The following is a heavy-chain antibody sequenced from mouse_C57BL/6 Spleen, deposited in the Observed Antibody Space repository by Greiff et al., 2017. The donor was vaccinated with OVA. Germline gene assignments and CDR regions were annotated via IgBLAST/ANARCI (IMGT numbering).Heavy chain of an antibody. J-gene: IGHJ2*01. V-gene: IGHV3-6*01. CDR2: ISYDGSN. D-gene: IGHD1-1*01. CDR3: ARDLTTWGAFDY. CDR1: GYSITSGYY. Sequence: ESGPGLVKPSQSLSLTCSVTGYSITSGYYWNWIRQFPGNKLEWMGYISYDGSNNYNPSLKNRISITRDTSKNQFFLKLNSVTTEDTATYYCARDLTTWGAFDYWGQGTTLTVSS.